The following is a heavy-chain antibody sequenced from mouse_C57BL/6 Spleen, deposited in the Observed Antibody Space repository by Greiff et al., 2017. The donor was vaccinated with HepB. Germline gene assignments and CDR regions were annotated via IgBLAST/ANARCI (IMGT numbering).Heavy chain of an antibody. D-gene: IGHD3-3*01. J-gene: IGHJ4*01. CDR2: IYPGSGST. CDR1: GYTFTSYW. V-gene: IGHV1-55*01. CDR3: ARWRAAMDY. Sequence: QVHVKQPGAELVKPGASVKMSCKASGYTFTSYWITWVKQRPGQGLEWIGDIYPGSGSTNYNEKFKSKATLTVDTSSSTAYMQLSSLTSEDSAVYYCARWRAAMDYWGQGTSVTVSS.